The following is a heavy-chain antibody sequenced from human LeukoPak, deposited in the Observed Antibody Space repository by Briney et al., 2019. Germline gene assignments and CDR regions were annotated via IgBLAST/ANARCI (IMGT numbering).Heavy chain of an antibody. Sequence: PGGSLRLSCAASGFTFSSHAVSWVRQPPGKGLEWVSSVSGGGGTTYYADSVKGRFTISRDNSKNTLYLQMNSLRAEDTAVYYCAPRGGVWGQGTTVTVSS. J-gene: IGHJ6*02. CDR2: VSGGGGTT. CDR3: APRGGV. V-gene: IGHV3-23*01. CDR1: GFTFSSHA.